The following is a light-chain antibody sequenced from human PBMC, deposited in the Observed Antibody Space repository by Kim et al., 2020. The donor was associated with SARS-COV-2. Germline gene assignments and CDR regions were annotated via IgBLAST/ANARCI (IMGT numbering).Light chain of an antibody. J-gene: IGLJ1*01. CDR3: NSRDSHGV. CDR1: SLRSYY. V-gene: IGLV3-19*01. Sequence: SSELTQDPAVSVALGQTVRITCQGDSLRSYYASWYQQKPGQAPVLVIYGKNNRPSGIPDRFSGSSSGNTASLTITGAQAEDEADYYCNSRDSHGVFGTGTKVTVL. CDR2: GKN.